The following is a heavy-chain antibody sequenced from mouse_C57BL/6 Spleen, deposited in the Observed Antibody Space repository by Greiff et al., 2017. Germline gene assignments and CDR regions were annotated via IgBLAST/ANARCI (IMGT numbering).Heavy chain of an antibody. Sequence: VQLQQSGPELVKPGASVKISCKASGYAFSSSWMNWVKQRPGKGLEWIGRIYPGDGDTNYNGKFKGKATLTADKSSSTAYMQLSSLTSEDSAVYFCASPFYYGNGFAYWGQGTLVTVSA. CDR3: ASPFYYGNGFAY. CDR1: GYAFSSSW. J-gene: IGHJ3*01. D-gene: IGHD2-1*01. CDR2: IYPGDGDT. V-gene: IGHV1-82*01.